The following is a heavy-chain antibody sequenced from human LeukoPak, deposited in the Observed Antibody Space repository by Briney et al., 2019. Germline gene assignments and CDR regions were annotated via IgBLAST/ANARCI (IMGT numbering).Heavy chain of an antibody. Sequence: GGPLRLSCAASGFTFSSYSMNWVRQAPGKGLEWVSSISSSSSYIYYADSVKGRFTISRDNAKNSLYLQMNSLRAEDTAVYYCARERKITQSLWFGLGAFDTWGQGTMVTASS. CDR3: ARERKITQSLWFGLGAFDT. CDR2: ISSSSSYI. D-gene: IGHD3-10*01. V-gene: IGHV3-21*01. CDR1: GFTFSSYS. J-gene: IGHJ3*02.